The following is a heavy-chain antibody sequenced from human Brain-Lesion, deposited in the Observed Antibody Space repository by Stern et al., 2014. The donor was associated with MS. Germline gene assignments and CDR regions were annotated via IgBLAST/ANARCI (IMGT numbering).Heavy chain of an antibody. CDR2: ISWNSGTI. V-gene: IGHV3-9*01. D-gene: IGHD1-14*01. CDR3: ARDITGSSAYFAY. J-gene: IGHJ4*02. CDR1: GFTFDDYD. Sequence: VQLVQSGGDLVQPGRSLRLYCAAFGFTFDDYDMHWVRQAPRKGLAWVAGISWNSGTIGYADSVKGRFTTSRDNAYSSLYLQMNSLRPEDTALYYCARDITGSSAYFAYWGQGTLVTVSS.